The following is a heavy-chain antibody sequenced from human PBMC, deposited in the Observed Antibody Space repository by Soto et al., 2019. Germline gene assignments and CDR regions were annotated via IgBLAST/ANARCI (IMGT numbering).Heavy chain of an antibody. D-gene: IGHD5-12*01. CDR3: ARGRGRDGYNFWD. CDR2: IIPVFGTP. J-gene: IGHJ4*02. V-gene: IGHV1-69*06. Sequence: SVKVSCKASGGTLSAFAISWVRQAPGQGLEWTGGIIPVFGTPIHAQKFQGRLTITADKPTNTVYLDLSSLRSADTAVYYCARGRGRDGYNFWDWGQGTLVTVSS. CDR1: GGTLSAFA.